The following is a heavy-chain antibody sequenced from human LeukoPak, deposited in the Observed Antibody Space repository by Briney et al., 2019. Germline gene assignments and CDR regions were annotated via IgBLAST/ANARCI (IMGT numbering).Heavy chain of an antibody. Sequence: PSETLSLTCTVSGGSISSYYWSWIRQPPGKGLEWIGYIYYSGSTNYNPSLKSRVTISVDTSKNQFSLKLSSVTAADTAVYYCARGRPDFDYWGQGTLVTVSS. CDR1: GGSISSYY. CDR2: IYYSGST. CDR3: ARGRPDFDY. V-gene: IGHV4-59*01. J-gene: IGHJ4*02.